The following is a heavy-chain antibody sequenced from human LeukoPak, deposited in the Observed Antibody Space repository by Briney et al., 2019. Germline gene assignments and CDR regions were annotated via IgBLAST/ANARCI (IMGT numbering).Heavy chain of an antibody. D-gene: IGHD5-24*01. Sequence: PSETLSLTCTVSGYSISSGYYWGWIRQSPGKGLEWVSAISGSGGSTYYADSVKGRFTISRDNSKNTLYLQMNSLRAEDTAVYYCAKEDWEMATIRYFDYWGQGTLVTLSS. CDR2: ISGSGGST. J-gene: IGHJ4*02. CDR3: AKEDWEMATIRYFDY. CDR1: GYSISSGYY. V-gene: IGHV3-23*01.